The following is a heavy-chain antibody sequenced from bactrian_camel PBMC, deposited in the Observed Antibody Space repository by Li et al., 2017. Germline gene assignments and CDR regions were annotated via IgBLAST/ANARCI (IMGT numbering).Heavy chain of an antibody. Sequence: HVQLVESGGGSVTAGGSLRLSCAASGDTASVACIGWFRQAPGKGLEWVSGIASDGSNTYYADSVKGRFTISRDNSKNTLYLQMNSLKPEDTALYYCAPSFRGSGSPDWGQGTQVTVS. CDR2: IASDGSNT. D-gene: IGHD2*01. CDR1: GDTASVAC. CDR3: APSFRGSGSPD. J-gene: IGHJ4*01. V-gene: IGHV3S6*01.